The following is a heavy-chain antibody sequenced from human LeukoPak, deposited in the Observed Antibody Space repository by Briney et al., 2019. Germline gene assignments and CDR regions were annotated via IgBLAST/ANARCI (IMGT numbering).Heavy chain of an antibody. Sequence: SETLSLTCTVSGGSISSYYWSWIRQPPGKGLEWIGYIYYSGSTNYNPSLKSRVTISVDTSKNQFSLKLSSVTAADTVVYYCARRHTVVALGAFDIWGQGTMVTVSS. CDR1: GGSISSYY. J-gene: IGHJ3*02. D-gene: IGHD4-23*01. CDR3: ARRHTVVALGAFDI. CDR2: IYYSGST. V-gene: IGHV4-59*08.